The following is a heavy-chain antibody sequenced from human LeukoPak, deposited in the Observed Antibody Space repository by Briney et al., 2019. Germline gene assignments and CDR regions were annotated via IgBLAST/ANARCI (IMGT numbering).Heavy chain of an antibody. Sequence: PSETLSLTCTVSGGSISSGSYYWSWIRQPAGKGLEWIGRIYTSGSTNYNPFLKSRVTISVDTSKNQFSLKLSSVTAADTAVYYCARDPANIVGATPVYYYYYMDVWGKGTTVTVSS. J-gene: IGHJ6*03. D-gene: IGHD1-26*01. CDR3: ARDPANIVGATPVYYYYYMDV. CDR1: GGSISSGSYY. V-gene: IGHV4-61*02. CDR2: IYTSGST.